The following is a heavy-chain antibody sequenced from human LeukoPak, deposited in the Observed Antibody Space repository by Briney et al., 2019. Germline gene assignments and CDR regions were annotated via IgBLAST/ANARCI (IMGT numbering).Heavy chain of an antibody. CDR1: GFTFSSYA. Sequence: GSLRLSCAASGFTFSSYAMHWVRQAPGKGLEWVAVIWYDGSNKYSANSVKGRFTISRDNSENTLYLQMTSLRAEDTALYYCARDRLSYYDILTAHKGIDYWGQGTLVTVSS. V-gene: IGHV3-33*01. CDR2: IWYDGSNK. J-gene: IGHJ4*02. CDR3: ARDRLSYYDILTAHKGIDY. D-gene: IGHD3-9*01.